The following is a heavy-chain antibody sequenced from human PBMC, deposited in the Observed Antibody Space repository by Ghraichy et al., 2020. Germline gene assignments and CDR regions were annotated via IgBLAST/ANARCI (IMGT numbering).Heavy chain of an antibody. CDR3: ARAVPQWLVLRYFDL. CDR1: GGSISSYY. D-gene: IGHD6-19*01. CDR2: IYYSGST. J-gene: IGHJ2*01. Sequence: ESLNISCTVSGGSISSYYWSWIRQPPGKGLEWIGYIYYSGSTNYNPSLKSRVTISVDTSKNQFSLKLSSVTAADTAVYYCARAVPQWLVLRYFDLWGRGTLVTVSS. V-gene: IGHV4-59*01.